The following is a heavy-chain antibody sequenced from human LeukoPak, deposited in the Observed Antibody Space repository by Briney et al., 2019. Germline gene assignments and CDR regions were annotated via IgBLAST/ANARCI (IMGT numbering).Heavy chain of an antibody. Sequence: PGGSLRLSCAASGFTFNSYVMSWVRQAPGKGLEWVSAIGGSGARTYYADSVRGRFTISRDSSKNTVYLQLNSLRGEDTAVYYCAKDLGPGYRLLEGFDSWGQGTLVTVSS. CDR1: GFTFNSYV. J-gene: IGHJ4*02. D-gene: IGHD3-22*01. V-gene: IGHV3-23*01. CDR2: IGGSGART. CDR3: AKDLGPGYRLLEGFDS.